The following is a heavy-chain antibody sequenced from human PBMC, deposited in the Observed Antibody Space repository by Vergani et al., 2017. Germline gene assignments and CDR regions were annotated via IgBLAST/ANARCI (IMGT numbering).Heavy chain of an antibody. D-gene: IGHD6-13*01. CDR1: GFTFSNAW. Sequence: EVQLVESGGGLVKPGGSLRLSCAASGFTFSNAWMTWVRQAPGKGLEWVSGISWNSGSIGYADSVKGRFTISRDNAKNSLYLQMNSLRAEDTAVYYCARDIGIAAAGTDWGQGTLVTVSS. J-gene: IGHJ4*02. V-gene: IGHV3-48*04. CDR3: ARDIGIAAAGTD. CDR2: ISWNSGSI.